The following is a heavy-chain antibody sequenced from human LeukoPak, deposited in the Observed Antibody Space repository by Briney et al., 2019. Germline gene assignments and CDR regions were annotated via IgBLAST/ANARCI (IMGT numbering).Heavy chain of an antibody. CDR2: ISSSGSTI. D-gene: IGHD2-15*01. J-gene: IGHJ4*02. CDR1: GFTFSDYY. V-gene: IGHV3-11*04. Sequence: PGGSLRLSCAASGFTFSDYYMSWIRQAPGKGLEWVSYISSSGSTIYYADSVKGRFTISRDNSKNTLYLQMNSLRAEDTAVYYCAKDSLDFGICSGGSCYGGGYFDYWGQGTLVTVSS. CDR3: AKDSLDFGICSGGSCYGGGYFDY.